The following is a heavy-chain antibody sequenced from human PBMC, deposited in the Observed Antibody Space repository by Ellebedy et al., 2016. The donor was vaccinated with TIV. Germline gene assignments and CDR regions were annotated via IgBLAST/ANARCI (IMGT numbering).Heavy chain of an antibody. CDR3: ARGFADIAATSDAFDI. CDR1: GFTFSDYY. Sequence: GGSLRLSCAASGFTFSDYYMSWIRQAPGKGLEWVSYISSSSSYTNYADSVKGRFTISRDNAKNSLYLQMNSLRAEDTAVYYCARGFADIAATSDAFDIWGQGTMVTVSS. V-gene: IGHV3-11*06. CDR2: ISSSSSYT. D-gene: IGHD6-13*01. J-gene: IGHJ3*02.